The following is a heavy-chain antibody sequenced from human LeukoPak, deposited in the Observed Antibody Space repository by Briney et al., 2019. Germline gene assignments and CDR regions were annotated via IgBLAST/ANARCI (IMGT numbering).Heavy chain of an antibody. CDR2: IYCSGST. Sequence: SQTLSLTCTVSGGSISSGDYYWSWIRQPPGKGLEWIGYIYCSGSTYYNPSLKSRVTISVDTSKNQFSLKLSSVTAADTAVYYCARELGGSGSKWFDPWGQGTLVTVSS. V-gene: IGHV4-30-4*01. CDR3: ARELGGSGSKWFDP. D-gene: IGHD3-10*01. CDR1: GGSISSGDYY. J-gene: IGHJ5*02.